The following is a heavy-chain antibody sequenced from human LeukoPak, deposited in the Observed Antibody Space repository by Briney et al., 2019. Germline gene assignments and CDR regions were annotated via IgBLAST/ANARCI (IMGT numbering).Heavy chain of an antibody. J-gene: IGHJ4*02. CDR2: IIPILGIA. CDR1: VGTFSSYA. Sequence: SVKVSCKAAVGTFSSYAISWVRQAPGQGLEWMGRIIPILGIANYAQKFQGRVTITADKSTSTAYMELSSLRSEDTAVYYCARDLSYRDGYNLPFDYWGQGTLVTVSS. V-gene: IGHV1-69*04. D-gene: IGHD5-24*01. CDR3: ARDLSYRDGYNLPFDY.